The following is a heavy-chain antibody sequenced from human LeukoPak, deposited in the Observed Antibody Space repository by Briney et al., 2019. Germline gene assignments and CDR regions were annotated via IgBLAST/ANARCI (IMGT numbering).Heavy chain of an antibody. Sequence: GESLRLSCAASGFTFSSYWMSWVRQAPGKGLEWVANIKQDGSEKYYVDSVKGRFTISRDNAKNSLYLQMNSLRAEDTAVYYCARVLYHYGSGTYRVGNGVDIWGQGTMVTVSS. V-gene: IGHV3-7*01. D-gene: IGHD3-10*01. J-gene: IGHJ3*02. CDR2: IKQDGSEK. CDR1: GFTFSSYW. CDR3: ARVLYHYGSGTYRVGNGVDI.